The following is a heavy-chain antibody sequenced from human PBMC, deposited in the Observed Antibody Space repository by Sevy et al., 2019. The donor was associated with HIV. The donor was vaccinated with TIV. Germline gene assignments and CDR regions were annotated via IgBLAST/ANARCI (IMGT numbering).Heavy chain of an antibody. CDR1: GFTFSSFW. V-gene: IGHV3-74*01. D-gene: IGHD3-10*01. J-gene: IGHJ1*01. CDR2: INTDGSST. Sequence: GGSLRLSCAASGFTFSSFWMHWVRQAPWKGLVWLSRINTDGSSTTYADSVKGRFTISRDNAKNTVYLQMNTLRAEDTAVYYCTTANYGSLTYPEYFQHWGQGTLVTVSS. CDR3: TTANYGSLTYPEYFQH.